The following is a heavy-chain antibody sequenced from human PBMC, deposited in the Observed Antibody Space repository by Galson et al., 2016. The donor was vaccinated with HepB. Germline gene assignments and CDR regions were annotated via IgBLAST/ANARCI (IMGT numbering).Heavy chain of an antibody. CDR3: AKELRPPFGVILISYNMDV. D-gene: IGHD3-3*01. J-gene: IGHJ6*02. Sequence: SLRLSCAASGFTFGNHGMHWVRQAPGKGLEWVAVISYGGSNKYYADSVKGRFTISRDNSKNRLYLQMNSLRPEDTAVYFCAKELRPPFGVILISYNMDVWGQGTTVTVSS. CDR2: ISYGGSNK. CDR1: GFTFGNHG. V-gene: IGHV3-30*18.